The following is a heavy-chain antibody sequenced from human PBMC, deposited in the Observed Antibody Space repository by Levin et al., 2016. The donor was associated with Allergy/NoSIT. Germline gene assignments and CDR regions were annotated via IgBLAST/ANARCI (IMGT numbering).Heavy chain of an antibody. J-gene: IGHJ4*02. Sequence: WIRQPPGKGLEWVAVISYDGSNKYYRDSVKGRFTISRDNSKDTLYLQMDSLTTEDTAVYYCAKGDPSAGSTLLIVISGGFDYWGQGTLVTVSS. D-gene: IGHD2-21*01. V-gene: IGHV3-30*18. CDR3: AKGDPSAGSTLLIVISGGFDY. CDR2: ISYDGSNK.